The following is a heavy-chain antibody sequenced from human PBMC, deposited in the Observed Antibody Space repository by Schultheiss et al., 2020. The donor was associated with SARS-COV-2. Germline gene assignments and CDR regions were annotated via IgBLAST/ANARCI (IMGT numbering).Heavy chain of an antibody. Sequence: SETLSLTCAVYGGSFSGYYWSWIRQPPGKGLEWIGEINHSGSTNYNPSLKSRVTISVDTSKNQFSLKLSSVTAADTAVYYCARGWYDIKRKDYYMDVWGKGTTVTVSS. D-gene: IGHD3-9*01. J-gene: IGHJ6*03. CDR3: ARGWYDIKRKDYYMDV. CDR1: GGSFSGYY. CDR2: INHSGST. V-gene: IGHV4-34*01.